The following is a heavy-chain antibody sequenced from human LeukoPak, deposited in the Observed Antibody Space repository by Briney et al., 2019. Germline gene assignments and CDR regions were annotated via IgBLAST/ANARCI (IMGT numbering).Heavy chain of an antibody. D-gene: IGHD1-14*01. Sequence: TTGGSLRLSCAASGFTFSSCGFNWVRQAPGKGLEWVSSIGPTGTDRYYADSVRGRSTISRDNAKNSMYLQMDSLRDEDTAVYYCATETIGRHYDYWGQGTLLTVSS. CDR3: ATETIGRHYDY. CDR1: GFTFSSCG. V-gene: IGHV3-21*01. CDR2: IGPTGTDR. J-gene: IGHJ4*02.